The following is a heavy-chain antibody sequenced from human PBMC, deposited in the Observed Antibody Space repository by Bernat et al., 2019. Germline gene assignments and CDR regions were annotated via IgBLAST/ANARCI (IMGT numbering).Heavy chain of an antibody. CDR2: TYYRSKLYK. J-gene: IGHJ4*02. Sequence: QVQLQQSGPGLVKPSQTLSLTCAISGDSVSSNSAAWNWIRQSPSRGLEWLGRTYYRSKLYKDYAVSVENRITLNPDTSQNQFSLQLNSLTPEDTALFFFARSFRWSHPFYYWGQGTLVTVSS. CDR3: ARSFRWSHPFYY. D-gene: IGHD3-3*01. CDR1: GDSVSSNSAA. V-gene: IGHV6-1*01.